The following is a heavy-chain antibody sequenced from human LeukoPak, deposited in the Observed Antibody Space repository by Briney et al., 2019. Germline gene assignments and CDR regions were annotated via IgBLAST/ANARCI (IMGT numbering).Heavy chain of an antibody. V-gene: IGHV1-69*04. CDR3: ARGLGPHYYDSSGSRGFGHLAYGMDV. D-gene: IGHD3-22*01. CDR2: IIPILGIA. CDR1: GGTFSSYA. Sequence: SVKVSCKASGGTFSSYAISRVRQAPGQGLEWMGRIIPILGIANYAQKFQGRVTITADKSTSTAYMELSSLRSEDTAVYYCARGLGPHYYDSSGSRGFGHLAYGMDVWGQGTTVTVSS. J-gene: IGHJ6*02.